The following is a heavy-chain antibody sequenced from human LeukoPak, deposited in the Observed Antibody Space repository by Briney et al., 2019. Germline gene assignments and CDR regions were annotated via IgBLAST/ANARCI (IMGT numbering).Heavy chain of an antibody. D-gene: IGHD3-10*01. CDR2: MQYDGSKK. Sequence: SGGSLRLSCVASGFTFSSNGMHWVRQAPGKGLEWVTFMQYDGSKKYYADSVKGRFTISGDNSKNTLYLEMNSLRAEDTAVYYCAKDIGSYYDYWGQGILVTVSS. V-gene: IGHV3-30*02. CDR3: AKDIGSYYDY. CDR1: GFTFSSNG. J-gene: IGHJ4*02.